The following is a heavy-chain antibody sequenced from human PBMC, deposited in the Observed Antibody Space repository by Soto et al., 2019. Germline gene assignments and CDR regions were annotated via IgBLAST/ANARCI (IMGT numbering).Heavy chain of an antibody. J-gene: IGHJ2*01. V-gene: IGHV3-7*04. CDR2: IKQDGSEK. CDR1: GFTFSSYW. CDR3: AGVWCRGGTCYSPLDDWYFDL. D-gene: IGHD2-15*01. Sequence: GGSLRLSCAASGFTFSSYWMSWVRQAPGKGLEWVANIKQDGSEKYYVDSVKGRFTISRDNAKNSLYLQMNSLRAEDTAVYYGAGVWCRGGTCYSPLDDWYFDLWGRGTLVTVSS.